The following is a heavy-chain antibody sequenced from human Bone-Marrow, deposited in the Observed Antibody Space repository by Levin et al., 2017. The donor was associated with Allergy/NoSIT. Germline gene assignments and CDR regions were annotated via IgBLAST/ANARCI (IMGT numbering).Heavy chain of an antibody. D-gene: IGHD4-17*01. Sequence: GGSLRLSCAASGFTFSSYAMSWVRQAPGKGLEWVSAISGSGGSTYYADSVKGRFTISRDNPKNTLYLQMNSLRAEDTAVDYGAKDLGGDPWDDGDYFDYWGQGTLVTVSS. CDR2: ISGSGGST. CDR1: GFTFSSYA. V-gene: IGHV3-23*01. CDR3: AKDLGGDPWDDGDYFDY. J-gene: IGHJ4*02.